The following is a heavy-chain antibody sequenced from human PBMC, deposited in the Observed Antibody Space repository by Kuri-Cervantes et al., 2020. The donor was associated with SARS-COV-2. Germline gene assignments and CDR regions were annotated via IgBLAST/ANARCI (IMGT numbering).Heavy chain of an antibody. D-gene: IGHD3-10*01. J-gene: IGHJ4*02. CDR1: GYTFTGYY. CDR2: INPNSGGT. Sequence: ASVKVSCKASGYTFTGYYMHWVRQAPGQGLEWMGWINPNSGGTNYAQKFQGRVTMTRDTSISTAYMELSRLRSEDTAVYYCAKDPSPYSVLLWFGEFGFDYWGQGTLVTVSS. CDR3: AKDPSPYSVLLWFGEFGFDY. V-gene: IGHV1-2*02.